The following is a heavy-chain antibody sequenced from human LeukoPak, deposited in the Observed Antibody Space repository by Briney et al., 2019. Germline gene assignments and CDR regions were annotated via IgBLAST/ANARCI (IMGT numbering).Heavy chain of an antibody. CDR1: GTALTTAA. CDR2: ISTVGVNM. V-gene: IGHV3-23*01. J-gene: IGHJ4*02. D-gene: IGHD3-16*01. Sequence: GGSLTLSRAALGTALTTAAMTGGPQAPGKGLEWVSSISTVGVNMVYAESVKGRFTISRDNPKDTLYLQMTSLRAEDTALYYCAEDLRLPSGYWRQRTPLSVSS. CDR3: AEDLRLPSGY.